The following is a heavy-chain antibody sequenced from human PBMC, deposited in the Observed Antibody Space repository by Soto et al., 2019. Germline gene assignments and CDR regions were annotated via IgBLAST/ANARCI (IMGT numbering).Heavy chain of an antibody. J-gene: IGHJ4*02. CDR1: GYTFTSYD. CDR2: MNPNSGNT. V-gene: IGHV1-8*01. D-gene: IGHD3-10*01. CDR3: AREISYGSGTRTVDYFDY. Sequence: ASVKVSCKASGYTFTSYDINWVRQATGQGLEWMGWMNPNSGNTGYAQKFQGRVTMTRNTSISTAYMELSSLRSEDTAVYYCAREISYGSGTRTVDYFDYWGQGTLVTVSS.